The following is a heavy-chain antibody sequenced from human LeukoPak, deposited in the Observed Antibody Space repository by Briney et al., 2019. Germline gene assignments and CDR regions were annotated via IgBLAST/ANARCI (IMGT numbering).Heavy chain of an antibody. V-gene: IGHV4-39*07. CDR2: IYYSGSI. Sequence: PSETLSLTCTVSGGSISSSSYYWGWIRQPPGKGLEWIGSIYYSGSIYYNPSLKSRVTISVDTSKNQFSLKLSSVAAADTAVYYCAAIMFEWERHWGQGTLVTVSS. J-gene: IGHJ4*02. D-gene: IGHD1-26*01. CDR3: AAIMFEWERH. CDR1: GGSISSSSYY.